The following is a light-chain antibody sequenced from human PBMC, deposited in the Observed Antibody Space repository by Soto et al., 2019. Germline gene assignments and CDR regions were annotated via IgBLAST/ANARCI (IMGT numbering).Light chain of an antibody. J-gene: IGKJ2*01. CDR3: QQTYSTPYT. V-gene: IGKV1-39*01. CDR1: QRITTY. CDR2: TSG. Sequence: IHMTQSPSSLSASVGDRITVTCRASQRITTYVNWYQLKPGEAPKLLISTSGTLQRGVPSRFSGSGSGTDFTLTITGLQPADLATYFCQQTYSTPYTFGQGTNLEIK.